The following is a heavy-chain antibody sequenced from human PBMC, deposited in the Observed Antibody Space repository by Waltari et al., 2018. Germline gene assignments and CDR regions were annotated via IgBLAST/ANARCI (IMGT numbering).Heavy chain of an antibody. D-gene: IGHD2-8*01. J-gene: IGHJ6*03. Sequence: QVQLVESGGGVVQPGRSLRLSCAASGFTFSSYAMHWVRQAPGKGLEWVAVISYDGSNKYYADSVKGRFTISRDNSKNTLYLQMNSLRAEDTAVYYCAREGILYSAGYMDVWGKGTTVTVSS. CDR3: AREGILYSAGYMDV. CDR2: ISYDGSNK. V-gene: IGHV3-30-3*01. CDR1: GFTFSSYA.